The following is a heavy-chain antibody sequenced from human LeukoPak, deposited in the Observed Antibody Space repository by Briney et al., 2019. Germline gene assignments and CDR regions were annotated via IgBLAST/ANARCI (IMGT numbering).Heavy chain of an antibody. Sequence: GGSLRLSCAASGISFRSYGMHWVRQAPGKGLEWVSYISSSSNNIHYANSVRGRFTISRDNAKNSVYLQMNSLRAEDTAIYYCARAAGWFDPWGQGTLVTVSS. CDR2: ISSSSNNI. CDR3: ARAAGWFDP. V-gene: IGHV3-48*04. J-gene: IGHJ5*02. CDR1: GISFRSYG.